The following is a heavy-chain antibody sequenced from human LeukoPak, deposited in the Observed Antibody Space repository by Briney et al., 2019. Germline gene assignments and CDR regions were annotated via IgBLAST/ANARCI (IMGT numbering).Heavy chain of an antibody. Sequence: ASVKVSCKASGGTFISYAISWVRQAPGQGLEWMGGIIPIFGTANYAQKFQGRVTITTDESTSTAYMELSSLRSEDTAVYYCARDADAYCGGDCYSYFDYWGQGTLVTVSS. J-gene: IGHJ4*02. V-gene: IGHV1-69*05. CDR2: IIPIFGTA. CDR3: ARDADAYCGGDCYSYFDY. D-gene: IGHD2-21*02. CDR1: GGTFISYA.